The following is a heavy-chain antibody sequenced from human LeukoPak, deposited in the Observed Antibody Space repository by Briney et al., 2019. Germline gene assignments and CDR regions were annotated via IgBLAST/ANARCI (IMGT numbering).Heavy chain of an antibody. CDR2: ISYDGSNK. CDR3: AKEGIDRVVTAIMDV. V-gene: IGHV3-30*18. J-gene: IGHJ6*02. Sequence: PGRSLRLSCAASGFTFSSYGMHWVCQAPGKGLEWVAVISYDGSNKYYADSVKGRFTISRDNSKNTLYLQMNSLRAEDTAVYYCAKEGIDRVVTAIMDVWGQGTTVTVSS. D-gene: IGHD2-21*02. CDR1: GFTFSSYG.